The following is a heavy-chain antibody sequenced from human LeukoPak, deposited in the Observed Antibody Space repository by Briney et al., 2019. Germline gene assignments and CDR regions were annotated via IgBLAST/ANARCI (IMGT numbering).Heavy chain of an antibody. CDR1: GVTFSNYA. J-gene: IGHJ4*02. V-gene: IGHV3-21*01. CDR3: ARGTTGGYSPSH. CDR2: ISGSSSYT. D-gene: IGHD5-12*01. Sequence: GGSLRLSCSVTGVTFSNYAMNRVRQAPGKGLEWVSSISGSSSYTFYADSVRGRFTISRDNAKNSLYLQMNSLRAEDTAVYYCARGTTGGYSPSHWGQGTLVTVSS.